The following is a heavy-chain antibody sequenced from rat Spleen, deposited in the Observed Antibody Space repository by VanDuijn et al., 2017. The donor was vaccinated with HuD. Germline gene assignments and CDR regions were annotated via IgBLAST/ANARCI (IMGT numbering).Heavy chain of an antibody. CDR2: ITNTGGST. Sequence: EVQLVESGGGFVQPGRSLKLSCVASGFTFNNYWMTWIRQAPGKGLEWVASITNTGGSTYYRDSVRGRFSISRDNAKSILYLQMDSLRSEDTATYYCARCFDLWGQGVMVTVSS. J-gene: IGHJ2*01. CDR3: ARCFDL. V-gene: IGHV5-31*01. CDR1: GFTFNNYW.